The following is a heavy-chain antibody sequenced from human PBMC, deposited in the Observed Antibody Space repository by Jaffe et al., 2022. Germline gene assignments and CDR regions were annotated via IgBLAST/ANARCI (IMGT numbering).Heavy chain of an antibody. D-gene: IGHD3-10*01. Sequence: EVQLVESGGGLAQPGGSLRLSCAASGFSLRSYWMTWVRQAPGKGLEWVASIRSDGSEKFYVESVKGRVTISRDNDKNSLYLDMSNLRVEDTAVYYCARRNNYDAFDMGGQGTVVTVS. V-gene: IGHV3-7*01. CDR1: GFSLRSYW. J-gene: IGHJ3*02. CDR3: ARRNNYDAFDM. CDR2: IRSDGSEK.